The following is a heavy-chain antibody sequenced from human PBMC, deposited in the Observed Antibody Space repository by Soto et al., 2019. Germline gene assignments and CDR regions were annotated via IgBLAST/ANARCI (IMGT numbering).Heavy chain of an antibody. Sequence: EVQLVESGGGLVQPGGSLRLSCSASGFTFRSYAMHWVRQAPGKGLEYVSAISSNGGSTYYADSVKGRFTISRDNSKNTLYRQMSSLRAEDTAVYYCVKDLPISSSLYDFWSGYPMAFDIWGQGTMVTVSS. D-gene: IGHD3-3*01. CDR2: ISSNGGST. V-gene: IGHV3-64D*06. J-gene: IGHJ3*02. CDR1: GFTFRSYA. CDR3: VKDLPISSSLYDFWSGYPMAFDI.